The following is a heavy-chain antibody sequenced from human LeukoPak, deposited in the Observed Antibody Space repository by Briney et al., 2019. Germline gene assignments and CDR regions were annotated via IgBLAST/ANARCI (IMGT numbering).Heavy chain of an antibody. CDR2: ISYDGSNK. Sequence: GGSLRLSWAASGFTFSSYAMHWVRQAPGKGREWGAVISYDGSNKYYADPVRGRFTISRENSQNPLYLHMNSLRAEDTAVYYCGRDMSVVPPGDYFDYWGQGPLVTVSS. CDR3: GRDMSVVPPGDYFDY. J-gene: IGHJ4*02. V-gene: IGHV3-30*04. CDR1: GFTFSSYA. D-gene: IGHD2-21*01.